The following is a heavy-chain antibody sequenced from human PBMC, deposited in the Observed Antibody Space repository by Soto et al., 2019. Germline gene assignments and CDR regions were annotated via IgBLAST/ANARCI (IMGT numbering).Heavy chain of an antibody. Sequence: GGSLRLSCAASGFTFSSYAMSWVRQAPGKGLEWVSAISGSGGSTYYSDSVKGRFTISRDNSKITLYLQMNSLRAEDTAVYYCAKGKGVGYSSGWYGGVYWGQGTLVTVSS. CDR1: GFTFSSYA. D-gene: IGHD6-19*01. CDR3: AKGKGVGYSSGWYGGVY. J-gene: IGHJ4*02. CDR2: ISGSGGST. V-gene: IGHV3-23*01.